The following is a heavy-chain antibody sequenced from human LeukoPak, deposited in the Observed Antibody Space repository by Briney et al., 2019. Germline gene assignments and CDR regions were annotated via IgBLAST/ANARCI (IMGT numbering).Heavy chain of an antibody. CDR2: INSDGSST. D-gene: IGHD6-19*01. CDR1: GFTFSSYW. CDR3: ARETAVAGIDYYYYMDV. Sequence: PGGSLRLSCAASGFTFSSYWMHWVRQAPGKGLVWVSRINSDGSSTSYADSVKGRFTISRDNAKNTLYLQMNSLRAEDTAVYYCARETAVAGIDYYYYMDVWGKGTTVTVSS. V-gene: IGHV3-74*01. J-gene: IGHJ6*03.